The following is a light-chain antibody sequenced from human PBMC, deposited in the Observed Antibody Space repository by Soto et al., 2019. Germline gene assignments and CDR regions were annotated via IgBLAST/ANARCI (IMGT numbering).Light chain of an antibody. V-gene: IGLV1-40*01. J-gene: IGLJ1*01. CDR2: GNS. Sequence: QAVVTQPPSVSGAPGQRVTISCTGSSSNIGAGYDVHWYQQLPGTAPKVLISGNSNRPSGVPDRFSGSKSGTSASLAITGLQAEDEADYYCQSYDSSLSAPYVFGAGTKVTVL. CDR1: SSNIGAGYD. CDR3: QSYDSSLSAPYV.